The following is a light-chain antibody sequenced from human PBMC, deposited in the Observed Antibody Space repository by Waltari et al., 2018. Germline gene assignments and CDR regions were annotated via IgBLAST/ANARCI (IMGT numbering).Light chain of an antibody. CDR1: QTINTW. V-gene: IGKV1-5*03. CDR3: QQAWT. CDR2: RTS. Sequence: DIQMTQSPSTLSASVGDRVTITCRASQTINTWLAWYQQKPGKAPNLLIYRTSTLESGVPSRFSGSGSGTEFTVTISSLQPDDFATYYCQQAWTFGQGTKVEIK. J-gene: IGKJ1*01.